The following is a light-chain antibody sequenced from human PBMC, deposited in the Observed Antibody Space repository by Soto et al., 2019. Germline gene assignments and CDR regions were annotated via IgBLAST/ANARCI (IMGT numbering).Light chain of an antibody. CDR1: SKHSSYI. CDR2: LEGSGSY. CDR3: ETWDSNTRV. Sequence: QHVLTQSSSASASLGSSVKLTCTLSSKHSSYIIAWHQQQPGKAPRYLMKLEGSGSYNKGSGVPDRFSGSSSGADRYLTISNLQFEDEADYYCETWDSNTRVFGGGTQLTVL. J-gene: IGLJ3*02. V-gene: IGLV4-60*02.